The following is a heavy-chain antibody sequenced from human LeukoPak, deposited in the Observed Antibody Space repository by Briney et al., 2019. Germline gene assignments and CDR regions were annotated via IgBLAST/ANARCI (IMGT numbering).Heavy chain of an antibody. CDR2: ISWNSGSI. D-gene: IGHD6-13*01. J-gene: IGHJ6*02. CDR1: GFTFDDYA. V-gene: IGHV3-9*01. Sequence: GGSLRLSCAASGFTFDDYAMHWVRQAPGRGLEWVSGISWNSGSIGYADSVKGRFTISRDNAKNSLYLQMNSLRAEDTAVYYCARDTRKQQLPYYGMDVWGQGTTVTVSS. CDR3: ARDTRKQQLPYYGMDV.